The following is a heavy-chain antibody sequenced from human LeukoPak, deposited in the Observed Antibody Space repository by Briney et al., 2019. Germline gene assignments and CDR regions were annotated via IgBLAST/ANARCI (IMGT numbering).Heavy chain of an antibody. CDR2: IGYSGGDS. CDR3: ASGAYSFYYMDV. Sequence: GGSLRLSCAASGFTFSSYSMNWVRQAPGKGLEWVSSIGYSGGDSHYADSVKGRFTISRDNSKNTLYLQLSSLRADDTAVYYCASGAYSFYYMDVWGKGTTVTISS. J-gene: IGHJ6*03. D-gene: IGHD5-18*01. CDR1: GFTFSSYS. V-gene: IGHV3-23*01.